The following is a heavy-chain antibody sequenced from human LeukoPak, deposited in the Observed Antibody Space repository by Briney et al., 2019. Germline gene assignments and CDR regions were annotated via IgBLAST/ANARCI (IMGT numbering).Heavy chain of an antibody. CDR2: INPNSGGT. CDR3: ARDQNGVVVVVAATLGLDY. CDR1: GGTFSSYA. D-gene: IGHD2-15*01. Sequence: ASVKVSCKASGGTFSSYAISWVRQAPGQGLEWMGWINPNSGGTNYAQKFQGRVTMTRDTSITTAYMELSRLRSDDTAVCYCARDQNGVVVVVAATLGLDYWGQGTLVTVSS. V-gene: IGHV1-2*02. J-gene: IGHJ4*02.